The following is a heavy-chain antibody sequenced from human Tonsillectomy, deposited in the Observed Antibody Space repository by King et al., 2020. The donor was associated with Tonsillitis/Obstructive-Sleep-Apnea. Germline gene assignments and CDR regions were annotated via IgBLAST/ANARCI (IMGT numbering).Heavy chain of an antibody. CDR3: RANYYHYGMDF. Sequence: VQLQQWGAGLLKPSETLSLTCAVYGGSFSGYYWSWIRQPPGKGLEWIGELYHSGSTNYNPSLKSRVIISVDTSKNQFSLKLSSVTAADTAVYYCRANYYHYGMDFWGQGTTVTVSS. V-gene: IGHV4-34*01. CDR2: LYHSGST. J-gene: IGHJ6*02. CDR1: GGSFSGYY.